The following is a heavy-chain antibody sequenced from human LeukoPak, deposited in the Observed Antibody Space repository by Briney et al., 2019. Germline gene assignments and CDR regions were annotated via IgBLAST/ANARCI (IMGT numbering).Heavy chain of an antibody. CDR3: AKEGTVRWFDP. J-gene: IGHJ5*02. D-gene: IGHD1-14*01. Sequence: SETLSLTCTVSGYSISSGYYWSFIRQPPGKGLEWIGGVYHSGHTFYNPSLKSRVTISVETSKNQFSLKLNSVTAADTAVYYCAKEGTVRWFDPWGQGTLVTVSS. CDR1: GYSISSGYY. CDR2: VYHSGHT. V-gene: IGHV4-38-2*02.